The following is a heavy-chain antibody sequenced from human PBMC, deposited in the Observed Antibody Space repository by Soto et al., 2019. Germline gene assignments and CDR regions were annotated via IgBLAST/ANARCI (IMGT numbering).Heavy chain of an antibody. J-gene: IGHJ6*02. CDR1: GYSFTSYW. CDR3: ARRAHMSRRGETFSYYYYGMDV. CDR2: IDPIDSYT. Sequence: LGESLKISCKGSGYSFTSYWISWVRQMPGKGLEWMGRIDPIDSYTNYSPSFQGHVTISADKSISTAYLQWSSLKASDTAMYYCARRAHMSRRGETFSYYYYGMDVWGQGTTVTVS. D-gene: IGHD3-16*01. V-gene: IGHV5-10-1*01.